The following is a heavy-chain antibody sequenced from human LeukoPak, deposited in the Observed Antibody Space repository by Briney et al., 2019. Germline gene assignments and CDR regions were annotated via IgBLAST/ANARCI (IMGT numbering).Heavy chain of an antibody. D-gene: IGHD3-22*01. V-gene: IGHV3-48*04. J-gene: IGHJ3*02. CDR3: ARAYYYDSSGDDTFDI. CDR1: GFTFSSYS. Sequence: GGSLRLSCAASGFTFSSYSMNWVRQAPGKGLEWVSYISSSSSTIYYADSVKGRFTISRDNAKNSLYLQMNSLRAEDTAVYYCARAYYYDSSGDDTFDIWGQGTMVTVSS. CDR2: ISSSSSTI.